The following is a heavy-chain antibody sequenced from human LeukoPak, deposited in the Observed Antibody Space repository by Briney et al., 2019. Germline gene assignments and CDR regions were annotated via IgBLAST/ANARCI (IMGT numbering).Heavy chain of an antibody. D-gene: IGHD3-10*01. CDR2: ISSSSSYI. CDR1: GFTFSSYS. CDR3: ARDYYGSGSSFGY. V-gene: IGHV3-21*01. Sequence: GGSLRLSCAASGFTFSSYSMNWVRQAPGKGLEWVSSISSSSSYIYYADSVKGRFTNSRDNAKNSLYLQMNSLRAEDTAVYYCARDYYGSGSSFGYWGQGTLVTVSS. J-gene: IGHJ4*02.